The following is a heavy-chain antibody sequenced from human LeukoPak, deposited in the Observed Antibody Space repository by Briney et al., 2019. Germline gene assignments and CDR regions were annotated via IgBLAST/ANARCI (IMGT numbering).Heavy chain of an antibody. J-gene: IGHJ4*02. CDR1: GFTLSDYA. CDR2: IRNKAYGGTA. CDR3: TREKRYFDWFQADY. V-gene: IGHV3-49*03. D-gene: IGHD3-9*01. Sequence: GGSLRLSCTASGFTLSDYAMSWFRQAPGKGLEWVGFIRNKAYGGTAEYAASVKGRFTISRDDSKTIAYLQMNSLKTEDTAVYYCTREKRYFDWFQADYWGQGTLVTVSS.